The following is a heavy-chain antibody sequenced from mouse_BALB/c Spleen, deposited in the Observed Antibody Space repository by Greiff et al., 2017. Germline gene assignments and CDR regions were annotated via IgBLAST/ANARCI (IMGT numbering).Heavy chain of an antibody. CDR2: ISSGGSYT. V-gene: IGHV5-6*01. J-gene: IGHJ4*01. CDR3: ARIYYYGRYAMDY. D-gene: IGHD1-1*01. CDR1: GFTFSSYG. Sequence: EVQGVESGGDLVKPGGSLKLSCAASGFTFSSYGMSWVRQTPDKRLEWVATISSGGSYTYYPDSVKGRFTISRDNAKNTLYLQMSSLKSEDTAMYYCARIYYYGRYAMDYWGQGTSVTVSS.